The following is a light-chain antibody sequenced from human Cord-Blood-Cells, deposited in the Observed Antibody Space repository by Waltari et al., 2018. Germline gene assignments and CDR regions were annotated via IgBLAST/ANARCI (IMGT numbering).Light chain of an antibody. CDR3: AAWDDSLNGYV. Sequence: QSVLTQPPSASGTPGQRATISCSGSSSNIGSNTVNGYQQLPGTAPKLLIYSNNQRPSGVPDRFSGSKSGTSASLAISGLQSEDEADYYCAAWDDSLNGYVFGTGTKVTVL. V-gene: IGLV1-44*01. CDR1: SSNIGSNT. J-gene: IGLJ1*01. CDR2: SNN.